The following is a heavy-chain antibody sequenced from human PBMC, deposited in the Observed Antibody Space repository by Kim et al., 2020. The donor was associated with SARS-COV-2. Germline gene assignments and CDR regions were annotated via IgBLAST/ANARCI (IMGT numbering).Heavy chain of an antibody. Sequence: ASVKVSCKASDYAFNNYGITWVRQAPGQGLEWMGWISTYNGDTDYAQQFRGRVTMTMDRSTTTVYMDLTKLRPDDTAVYYCARNYYDSSGFPGYYFDYWGQGAQVTVSS. J-gene: IGHJ4*02. V-gene: IGHV1-18*04. CDR2: ISTYNGDT. D-gene: IGHD3-22*01. CDR1: DYAFNNYG. CDR3: ARNYYDSSGFPGYYFDY.